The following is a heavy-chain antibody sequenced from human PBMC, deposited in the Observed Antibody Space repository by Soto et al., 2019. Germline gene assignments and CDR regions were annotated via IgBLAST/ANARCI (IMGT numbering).Heavy chain of an antibody. J-gene: IGHJ4*02. D-gene: IGHD6-13*01. CDR3: TRSLYSSSWYAGY. Sequence: PSETLSLTCAVSGYSISSGYYWAWIRQPPGKGLEWIGSVYHSGTTYYNPSLKSRVTISIDVSKNQMSLKLTSVTAADTAVYYCTRSLYSSSWYAGYWGQGTLVTVSS. CDR2: VYHSGTT. CDR1: GYSISSGYY. V-gene: IGHV4-38-2*01.